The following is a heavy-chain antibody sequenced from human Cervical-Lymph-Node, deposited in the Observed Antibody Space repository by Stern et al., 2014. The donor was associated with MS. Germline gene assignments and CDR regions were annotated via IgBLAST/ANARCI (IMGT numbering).Heavy chain of an antibody. D-gene: IGHD4-17*01. CDR1: GNTFTTYY. J-gene: IGHJ6*02. Sequence: QLVQSGADVKKPGASVKVSCKASGNTFTTYYLHWVRQAPGQGLEWMGVINPSGGSPTYATKFQGRVTMTRDTSTSTVYMELSGLRSEDTAVYYCARDRGVTSYYYYGMDVWGQGTTVIVSS. CDR3: ARDRGVTSYYYYGMDV. V-gene: IGHV1-46*01. CDR2: INPSGGSP.